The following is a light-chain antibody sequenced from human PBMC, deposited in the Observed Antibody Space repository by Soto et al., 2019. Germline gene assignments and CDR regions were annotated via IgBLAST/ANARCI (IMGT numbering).Light chain of an antibody. CDR3: QHYNSYSEA. Sequence: DIPMTQAPSTLAGSVGDRVTITFPASQTISSWLAWYQKKTGKAPKLMIYKASTLKSGVPSRFSGSGSGTEFTLTISSLQPDDFATDDCQHYNSYSEAFGQGTKVDIK. J-gene: IGKJ1*01. CDR1: QTISSW. CDR2: KAS. V-gene: IGKV1-5*03.